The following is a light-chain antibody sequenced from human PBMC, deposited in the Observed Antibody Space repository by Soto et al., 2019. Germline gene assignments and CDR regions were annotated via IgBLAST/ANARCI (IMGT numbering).Light chain of an antibody. CDR2: NVN. CDR1: SSDVGSYNS. Sequence: QSALTQPASVSGSPGQSIAISCTGTSSDVGSYNSVSWYQQYPGKAPKLMIHNVNNWSSGISDRFSGSKSGNTASLTISGLQAENEADYYFSSFASSTSDAFGTGTKLTVL. V-gene: IGLV2-14*03. CDR3: SSFASSTSDA. J-gene: IGLJ1*01.